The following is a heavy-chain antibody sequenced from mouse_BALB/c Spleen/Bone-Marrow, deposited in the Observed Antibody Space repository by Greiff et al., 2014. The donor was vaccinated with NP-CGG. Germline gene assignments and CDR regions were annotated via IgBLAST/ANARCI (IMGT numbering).Heavy chain of an antibody. Sequence: EVQGVESGADLVKPGASVKLSCTPSGFNIKDTFMHWVKQRPEQGLEWIGRIDPASGNTKCDPKFQGKATITADTSSNKVSLQLSGLTSEDTAVYYCAHDAPFTYWGQGTLVTVSA. D-gene: IGHD2-3*01. CDR3: AHDAPFTY. V-gene: IGHV14-3*02. J-gene: IGHJ3*01. CDR2: IDPASGNT. CDR1: GFNIKDTF.